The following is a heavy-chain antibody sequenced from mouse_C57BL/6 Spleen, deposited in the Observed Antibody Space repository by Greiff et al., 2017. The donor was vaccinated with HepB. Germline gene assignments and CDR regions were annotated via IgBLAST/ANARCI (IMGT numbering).Heavy chain of an antibody. Sequence: EVKLVESGGGLVKPGGSLKLSCAASGFTFSDYGMHWVRQAPEKGLEWVAYISSGSSTIYYADTVKGRFTISRDNAKNTLFLQMTSLRSEDTAMYYCAHYYGSSFWYFDVWGTGTTVTVAS. V-gene: IGHV5-17*01. CDR2: ISSGSSTI. CDR3: AHYYGSSFWYFDV. D-gene: IGHD1-1*01. CDR1: GFTFSDYG. J-gene: IGHJ1*03.